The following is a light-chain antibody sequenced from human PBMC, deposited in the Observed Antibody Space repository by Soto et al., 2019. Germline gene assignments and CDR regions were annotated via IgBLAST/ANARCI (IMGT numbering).Light chain of an antibody. V-gene: IGLV2-14*01. CDR3: SSYTSSTAYV. CDR1: SSDVGGYNY. Sequence: QSALPQPASVSGSPGQSTTISCTGTSSDVGGYNYVSWYQLHPGKAPKLMVYEVSNRPSGVSNRFSGSKSGNTASLTISGLQAEDEADYYCSSYTSSTAYVFGTGTKVTVL. J-gene: IGLJ1*01. CDR2: EVS.